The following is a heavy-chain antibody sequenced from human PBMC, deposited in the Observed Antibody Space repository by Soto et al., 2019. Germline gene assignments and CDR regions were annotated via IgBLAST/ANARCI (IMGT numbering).Heavy chain of an antibody. CDR3: TRDLNFWSGYYRSGYRLDAFDI. V-gene: IGHV3-49*03. Sequence: GGSLRLSCTASGFTFGDYAMSWFRQAPGKGLGWVGFIRSKAYGGTTEYAASVKGRFTISRDDSKSIAYLQMNSLKTEDTAVYYCTRDLNFWSGYYRSGYRLDAFDIWGQGTMVTVSS. CDR2: IRSKAYGGTT. CDR1: GFTFGDYA. J-gene: IGHJ3*02. D-gene: IGHD3-3*01.